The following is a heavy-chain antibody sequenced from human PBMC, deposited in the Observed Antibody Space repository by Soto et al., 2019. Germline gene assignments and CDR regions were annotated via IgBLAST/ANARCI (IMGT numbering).Heavy chain of an antibody. CDR1: GGSISSSNW. CDR3: ARVTDSSGYLATYYFDY. Sequence: QVQLQESGPGLVKPSGTLSLTCAVSGGSISSSNWWSWVRQPPGKGLEWIGEIYHSGSTNYNPSLKRRVTMSVDKSKTQFSLKLSSVTAADTAVYYCARVTDSSGYLATYYFDYWGQGTLVTVSS. V-gene: IGHV4-4*02. J-gene: IGHJ4*02. CDR2: IYHSGST. D-gene: IGHD3-22*01.